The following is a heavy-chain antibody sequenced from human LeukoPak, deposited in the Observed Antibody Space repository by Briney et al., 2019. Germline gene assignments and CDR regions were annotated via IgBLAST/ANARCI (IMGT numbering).Heavy chain of an antibody. D-gene: IGHD2-15*01. Sequence: SEPLSLPCALYGGSFSGYYWSWLRQPPGKGLEWIPEINHSGSTNYNPSLESRVPISVDTAKTQFPLKLSSVTGACTAVYYCERGGRRSVITVVVVAAKHWFDPWGQGTLVTVSS. CDR3: ERGGRRSVITVVVVAAKHWFDP. V-gene: IGHV4-34*01. CDR1: GGSFSGYY. J-gene: IGHJ5*02. CDR2: INHSGST.